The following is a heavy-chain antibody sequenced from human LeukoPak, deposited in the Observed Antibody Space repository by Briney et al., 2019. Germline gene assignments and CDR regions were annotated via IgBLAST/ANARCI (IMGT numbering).Heavy chain of an antibody. CDR3: AYDFWSGLEEYYMDV. Sequence: GGSLRLSCAASGFTFSSYAMSWVRQAPGKGLEWVSAISGSGGSTYYAGSVKGRFTISRDNSKNTLYLQMNSLRAEDTAVYYCAYDFWSGLEEYYMDVWGKGTTVTVSS. CDR1: GFTFSSYA. J-gene: IGHJ6*03. CDR2: ISGSGGST. D-gene: IGHD3-3*01. V-gene: IGHV3-23*01.